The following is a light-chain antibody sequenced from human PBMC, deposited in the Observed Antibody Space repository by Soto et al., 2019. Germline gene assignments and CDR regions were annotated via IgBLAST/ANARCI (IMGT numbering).Light chain of an antibody. CDR3: QQSYSALSIT. V-gene: IGKV1-39*01. CDR2: AAS. J-gene: IGKJ5*01. Sequence: DIQMTQSPSSLSASVGDRVTITCRASESIARHLNWYQQKPGKAPKLLIYAASSLQNGVPSRCRGGGSGTDFTLTISKLQPEDFATYYCQQSYSALSITYGQGTRLEIK. CDR1: ESIARH.